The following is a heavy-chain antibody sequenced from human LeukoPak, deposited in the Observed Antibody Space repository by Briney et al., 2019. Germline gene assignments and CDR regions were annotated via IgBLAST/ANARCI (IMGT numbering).Heavy chain of an antibody. CDR1: GFTFSSYS. J-gene: IGHJ4*02. V-gene: IGHV3-21*01. D-gene: IGHD4-17*01. Sequence: GGSLRLSCAASGFTFSSYSMNWVRQAPGKGLEWVSSISSSSSYIYYADSVKGRFTISRENAKNSLYLQMNSLRAEDTAVYYCAREDYGDFPFDYWGQGTLVTVSS. CDR3: AREDYGDFPFDY. CDR2: ISSSSSYI.